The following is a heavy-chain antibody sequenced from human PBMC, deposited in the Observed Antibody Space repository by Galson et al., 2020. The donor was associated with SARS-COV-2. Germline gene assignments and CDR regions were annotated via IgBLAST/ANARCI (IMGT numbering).Heavy chain of an antibody. CDR2: IYPGDSDT. J-gene: IGHJ5*02. D-gene: IGHD3-3*01. CDR3: ARLSADYDFWSGLNGFDP. Sequence: GESLKISCKGSGYSFTSYWIGWVRQMPGKGLEWMGIIYPGDSDTRYSPSFQGQVTISADKSISTAYLQWSSLKASDTAMYYCARLSADYDFWSGLNGFDPWGQGTLVTVSS. CDR1: GYSFTSYW. V-gene: IGHV5-51*01.